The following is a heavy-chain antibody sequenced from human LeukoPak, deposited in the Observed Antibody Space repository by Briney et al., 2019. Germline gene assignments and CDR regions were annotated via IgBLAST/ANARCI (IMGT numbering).Heavy chain of an antibody. D-gene: IGHD1-1*01. CDR1: GFTFSSNW. Sequence: GGSLRLSCAASGFTFSSNWMSWVRQAPGKGLEWVANIKQDGSEKYYVDSVKGRFTISRDNAKNSLYLQMNSLRAEDTAVYYCARGGRDFDYWGQGTLVTVSS. V-gene: IGHV3-7*01. CDR2: IKQDGSEK. J-gene: IGHJ4*02. CDR3: ARGGRDFDY.